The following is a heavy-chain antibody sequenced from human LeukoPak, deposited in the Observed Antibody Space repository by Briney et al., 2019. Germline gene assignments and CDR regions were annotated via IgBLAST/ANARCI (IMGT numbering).Heavy chain of an antibody. D-gene: IGHD3-22*01. J-gene: IGHJ4*02. CDR3: ARGSPYYYDSSGYYYD. CDR1: GFTFSSYE. CDR2: ISSSGSTI. V-gene: IGHV3-48*03. Sequence: PGGSLRLSRAASGFTFSSYEMNWVRQAPGKGLEWVSSISSSGSTIYYADSVKGRFTISRDNAKNSLYLQMNSLRAEDTAVYYCARGSPYYYDSSGYYYDWGQGTLVTVSS.